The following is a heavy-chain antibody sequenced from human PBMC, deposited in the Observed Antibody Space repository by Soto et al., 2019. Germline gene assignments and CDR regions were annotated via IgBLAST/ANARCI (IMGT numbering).Heavy chain of an antibody. J-gene: IGHJ6*02. CDR1: GGSISSYY. CDR3: ARDLWGYCGADCNPRDV. V-gene: IGHV4-59*01. Sequence: SETLSLTCTVSGGSISSYYWSWIRQPPGKGLEWIGYMYNTGSTIYNPSLKSRVTISVDTSKNQFSLKLNSVTAADTAVYYCARDLWGYCGADCNPRDVWGQVTTVTVS. CDR2: MYNTGST. D-gene: IGHD2-21*02.